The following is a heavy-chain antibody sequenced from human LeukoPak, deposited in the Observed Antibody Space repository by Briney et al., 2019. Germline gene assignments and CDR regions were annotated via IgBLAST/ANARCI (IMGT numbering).Heavy chain of an antibody. CDR3: ARAPSEVGGYYPEYFRH. J-gene: IGHJ1*01. CDR2: IKSDGKT. D-gene: IGHD3-3*01. V-gene: IGHV3-74*01. CDR1: GFTFSRCW. Sequence: PGGCLRLSCEASGFTFSRCWMHWVRQAPGKGLVWVSRIKSDGKTNYAASVKGRFTISRDNAKNTVSLQMNSLRADDTGVYYCARAPSEVGGYYPEYFRHWGQGTLVTVSS.